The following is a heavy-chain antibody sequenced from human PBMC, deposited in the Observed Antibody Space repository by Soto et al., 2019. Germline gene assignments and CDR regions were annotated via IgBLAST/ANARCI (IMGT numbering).Heavy chain of an antibody. CDR2: ISGSSTYI. D-gene: IGHD6-6*01. CDR1: GLTFSHYS. J-gene: IGHJ6*02. CDR3: ARPEYSSSSYGMDV. Sequence: PGGSLRLSCAASGLTFSHYSMNWVRQAPGKGLEWVSSISGSSTYIYYAESVKGRFTISRDNAKNSLYLQMNSLRDEDTAVYYCARPEYSSSSYGMDVWGQGTTVTVSS. V-gene: IGHV3-21*01.